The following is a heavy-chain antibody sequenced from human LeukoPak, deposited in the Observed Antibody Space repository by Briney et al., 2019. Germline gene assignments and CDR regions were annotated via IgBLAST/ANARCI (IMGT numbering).Heavy chain of an antibody. CDR1: GGSFSGYY. CDR3: ARPSIQRTRFPYSH. J-gene: IGHJ4*02. CDR2: INHSGST. D-gene: IGHD2-21*01. V-gene: IGHV4-34*01. Sequence: PSETLSLTCAVYGGSFSGYYWSWIRQPPGKGLEWLGEINHSGSTNYNPSLKSRVTISVDTSKNQFSLKLSSVTAADTAVYYCARPSIQRTRFPYSHWGQGTLVTVSS.